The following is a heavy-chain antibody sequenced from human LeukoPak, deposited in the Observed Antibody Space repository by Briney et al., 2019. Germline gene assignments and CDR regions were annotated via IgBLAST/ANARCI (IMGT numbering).Heavy chain of an antibody. D-gene: IGHD3-10*01. CDR3: ARQGYGSGSYYLLGYYYGMDV. Sequence: PGESLKISCKGSGYSFTSYWIGWVRQMPGKGLEWMGIIYPGDSDTRYSPSFQRQVTISADKSISTAYLQWSSLKASDTAMYYCARQGYGSGSYYLLGYYYGMDVWGQGTTVTVSS. CDR2: IYPGDSDT. CDR1: GYSFTSYW. J-gene: IGHJ6*02. V-gene: IGHV5-51*01.